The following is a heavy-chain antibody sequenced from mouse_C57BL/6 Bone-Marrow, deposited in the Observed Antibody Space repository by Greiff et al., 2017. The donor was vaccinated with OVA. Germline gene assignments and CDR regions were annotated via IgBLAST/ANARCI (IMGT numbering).Heavy chain of an antibody. D-gene: IGHD1-1*01. V-gene: IGHV1-18*01. CDR3: AREVLYYYGSSPYWYFDV. J-gene: IGHJ1*03. CDR1: GYTFTDYN. Sequence: VQLKQSGPELVKPGASVKIPCKASGYTFTDYNMDWVKQSHGKSLEWIGDINPNNGGTIYNQKFKGKATLTVDKSSSTAYMELRSLTSEDTAVYYCAREVLYYYGSSPYWYFDVWGTGTTVTVSS. CDR2: INPNNGGT.